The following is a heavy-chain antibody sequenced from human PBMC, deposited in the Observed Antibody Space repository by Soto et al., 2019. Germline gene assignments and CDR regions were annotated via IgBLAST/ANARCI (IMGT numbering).Heavy chain of an antibody. Sequence: SVKVSCKASGGTFSSYTISWVRQAPGQGLEWMGRIIPILGIANYAQKFQGRVTITADKSTSTAYMELSSLRSEDTAVYYCARDCSGGSCHSPAFDIWGQGTMVTVSS. V-gene: IGHV1-69*04. D-gene: IGHD2-15*01. CDR3: ARDCSGGSCHSPAFDI. J-gene: IGHJ3*02. CDR2: IIPILGIA. CDR1: GGTFSSYT.